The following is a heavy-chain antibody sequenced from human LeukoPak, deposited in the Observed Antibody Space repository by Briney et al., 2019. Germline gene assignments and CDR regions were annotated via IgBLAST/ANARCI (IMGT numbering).Heavy chain of an antibody. J-gene: IGHJ4*02. CDR3: ARDVNMGSSWRFDY. Sequence: GGSLRLSCAASGFTFSSYWMSWVRQAPGKGLEWAANIKQDGSEKYYVDSVKGRFTISRDNAKNSLYLQMNSLRAEDTAVYYCARDVNMGSSWRFDYWGQGTLVTVSS. D-gene: IGHD6-13*01. V-gene: IGHV3-7*01. CDR1: GFTFSSYW. CDR2: IKQDGSEK.